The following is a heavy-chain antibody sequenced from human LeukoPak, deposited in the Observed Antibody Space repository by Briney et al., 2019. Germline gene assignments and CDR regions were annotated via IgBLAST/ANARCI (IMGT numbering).Heavy chain of an antibody. V-gene: IGHV3-23*01. J-gene: IGHJ5*02. Sequence: PGGSLRLSCAASGFTFSSYAMSWVRQAPGKGLEWVSAISGSGGSTYYADSVKGRFTISRDNSKNTLYLQMNSLRAEDTAVYYCAKDPRMPGLSRNWFDPWGQGTLVTVSS. CDR3: AKDPRMPGLSRNWFDP. CDR1: GFTFSSYA. CDR2: ISGSGGST. D-gene: IGHD2-2*01.